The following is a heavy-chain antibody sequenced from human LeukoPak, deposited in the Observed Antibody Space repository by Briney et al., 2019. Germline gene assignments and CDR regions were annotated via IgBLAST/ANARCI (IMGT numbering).Heavy chain of an antibody. D-gene: IGHD6-6*01. CDR1: GGSISSYY. V-gene: IGHV4-59*08. J-gene: IGHJ4*02. CDR3: ARQDSSSAALDY. CDR2: IYYSGST. Sequence: SETLSLTCTVSGGSISSYYWSWIRQPPGKGLEWIGYIYYSGSTNYNPSLKSRVTISVDTSKNQFSLKLSSVTAADTAVYYCARQDSSSAALDYWGQGTLITVSS.